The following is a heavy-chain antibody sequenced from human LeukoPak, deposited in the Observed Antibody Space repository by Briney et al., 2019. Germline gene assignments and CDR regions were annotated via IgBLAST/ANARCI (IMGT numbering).Heavy chain of an antibody. D-gene: IGHD4-11*01. CDR1: GFTFSSYE. Sequence: GGSLRLSCAASGFTFSSYEMSWVRQAPGKGLEWIAYIIGSSNTIYYADSVKGRFTISRDNAKNSLYLQMNSLRADDTAVYYCARERTTIVSGTTIGAYWGQGTQVTVYS. CDR3: ARERTTIVSGTTIGAY. V-gene: IGHV3-48*03. CDR2: IIGSSNTI. J-gene: IGHJ4*02.